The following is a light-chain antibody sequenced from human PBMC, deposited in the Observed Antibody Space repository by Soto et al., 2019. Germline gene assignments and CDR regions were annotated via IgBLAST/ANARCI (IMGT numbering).Light chain of an antibody. CDR1: RAINDY. J-gene: IGKJ3*01. CDR2: AAS. Sequence: DIQMTQFPSSLSASVGDRVTITCRASRAINDYVAWYQQKPGKSPNLLIFAASSLESGVPSRFSGSGSGTEYTLTISSLQPEDVATYYCQGYKSPPVTFSPGTKVEMK. CDR3: QGYKSPPVT. V-gene: IGKV1-27*01.